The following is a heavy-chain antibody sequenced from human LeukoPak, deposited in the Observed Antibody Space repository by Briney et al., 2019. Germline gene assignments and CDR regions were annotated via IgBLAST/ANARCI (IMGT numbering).Heavy chain of an antibody. D-gene: IGHD6-13*01. Sequence: GGSLRLSCAASGFTFSSYAMSWVRQAPGKGLEWVSAISDAGGSTFYADSVKGRFTISRDNSKNTLYLQMNSLRAEDTAVYYCAKAQIAAAVSSWFDPWGQGTLVTVSS. CDR3: AKAQIAAAVSSWFDP. V-gene: IGHV3-23*01. CDR2: ISDAGGST. CDR1: GFTFSSYA. J-gene: IGHJ5*02.